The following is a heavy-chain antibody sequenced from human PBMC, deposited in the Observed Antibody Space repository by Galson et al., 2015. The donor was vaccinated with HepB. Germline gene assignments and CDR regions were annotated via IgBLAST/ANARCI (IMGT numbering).Heavy chain of an antibody. CDR3: ARDEENYYDSSGPRHYFDY. V-gene: IGHV3-30*04. J-gene: IGHJ4*02. CDR2: ISYDGSNK. D-gene: IGHD3-22*01. CDR1: GFTFSSYA. Sequence: SLRLSCAASGFTFSSYAMHWVRQAPGKGLEWVAVISYDGSNKYYADSVKGRFTISRDNSKNTLYLQMNSLRAEDTAVYYCARDEENYYDSSGPRHYFDYWGQGTLVTVSS.